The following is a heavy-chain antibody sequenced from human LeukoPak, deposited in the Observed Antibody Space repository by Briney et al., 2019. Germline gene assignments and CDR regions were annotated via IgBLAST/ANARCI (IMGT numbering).Heavy chain of an antibody. CDR2: ISVYNGNT. V-gene: IGHV1-18*01. D-gene: IGHD6-19*01. CDR3: ARDLKRGYSSGRYSWGTGSSNDY. CDR1: GYTFTSYG. J-gene: IGHJ4*02. Sequence: ASVTVSCKASGYTFTSYGISWVRQAPGQGLEWMGWISVYNGNTNYAQKLQGRVTMTTDTSTSTAYMELRSLRSDDTAVYYCARDLKRGYSSGRYSWGTGSSNDYWGQGTLVTVSS.